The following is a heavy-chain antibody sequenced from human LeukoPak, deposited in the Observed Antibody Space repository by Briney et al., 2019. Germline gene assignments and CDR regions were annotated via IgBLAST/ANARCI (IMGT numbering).Heavy chain of an antibody. D-gene: IGHD6-6*01. V-gene: IGHV3-23*01. J-gene: IGHJ4*02. Sequence: PGGSLRLSCAASGFNFSSYAMSWVRQAPGKGLEWVSAISGSGGGTYYADSVKGRFTISRDNSKNTLYLQMNSLRAEDTAVYYCAKEDEGIAARPYYFDYWGQGTLVTVSS. CDR3: AKEDEGIAARPYYFDY. CDR2: ISGSGGGT. CDR1: GFNFSSYA.